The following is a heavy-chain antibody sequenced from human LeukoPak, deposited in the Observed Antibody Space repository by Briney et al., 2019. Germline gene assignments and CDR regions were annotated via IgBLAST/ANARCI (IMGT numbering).Heavy chain of an antibody. CDR1: GGSFSGYY. J-gene: IGHJ4*02. D-gene: IGHD5-24*01. CDR3: ARGDGRDGYNGEY. V-gene: IGHV4-34*01. CDR2: INHSGST. Sequence: PSETLSLTCAVYGGSFSGYYWSWIRHPPGKGLEWIGEINHSGSTNYNPSRKRRVTIPVDTSKNQFFLKLSSVTAADTAVYYCARGDGRDGYNGEYWGQGTLVTVSS.